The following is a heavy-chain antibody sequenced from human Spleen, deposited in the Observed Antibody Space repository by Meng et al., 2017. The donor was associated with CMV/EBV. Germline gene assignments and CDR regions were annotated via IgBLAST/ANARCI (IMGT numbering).Heavy chain of an antibody. D-gene: IGHD3/OR15-3a*01. Sequence: GQSLKISCAASGFTVNSDYMSWVRPAPGKGLEWGSVIYHGGSTYYADSVKGRFIISRDNSKNTLYLQMNSLRAEDTAVYYCLRYDFWSGPDWGQGTLVTVSS. CDR2: IYHGGST. J-gene: IGHJ4*02. V-gene: IGHV3-53*01. CDR3: LRYDFWSGPD. CDR1: GFTVNSDY.